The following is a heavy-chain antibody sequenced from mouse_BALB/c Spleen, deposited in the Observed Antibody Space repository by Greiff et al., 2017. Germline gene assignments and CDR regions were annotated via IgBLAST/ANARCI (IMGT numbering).Heavy chain of an antibody. J-gene: IGHJ2*01. D-gene: IGHD2-4*01. CDR1: GFNIKDYY. CDR3: NARGDYDAFDY. V-gene: IGHV14-4*02. Sequence: VQLQQSGAELVRSGASVKLSCTASGFNIKDYYMHWVKQRPEQGLEWIGWIDPENGDTEYAPKFQGKATMTADTSSNTAYLQLSSLTSEDTAVYYCNARGDYDAFDYWGQGTTLTVSS. CDR2: IDPENGDT.